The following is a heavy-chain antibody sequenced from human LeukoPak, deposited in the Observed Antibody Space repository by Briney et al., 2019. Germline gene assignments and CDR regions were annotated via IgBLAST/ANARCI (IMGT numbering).Heavy chain of an antibody. J-gene: IGHJ5*02. Sequence: SETLSLTCTVSGYSISSDYYWGWIRQPPGKGLEWIVSVHHSGRTYYNPSLKSRATISVDTSKNQFSLKLNSVTAADTAVYYCARDHLANLASRLFDPWGQGSLVTVSS. D-gene: IGHD3-3*01. V-gene: IGHV4-38-2*02. CDR3: ARDHLANLASRLFDP. CDR2: VHHSGRT. CDR1: GYSISSDYY.